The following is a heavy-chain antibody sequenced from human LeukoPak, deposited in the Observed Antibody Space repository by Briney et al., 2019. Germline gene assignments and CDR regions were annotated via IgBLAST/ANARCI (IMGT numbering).Heavy chain of an antibody. CDR3: ARDPLNYDSSGYIRYYFDY. J-gene: IGHJ4*02. CDR1: GLTFSSYG. Sequence: PGRSLRLSCAASGLTFSSYGMHWVRQAPGKGLEWVALIWYDGSNKYYADSVKGRFTISRDNSKNTLYLQMNSLRAEDTAVYYCARDPLNYDSSGYIRYYFDYWGQGTLVTVSS. CDR2: IWYDGSNK. D-gene: IGHD3-22*01. V-gene: IGHV3-33*01.